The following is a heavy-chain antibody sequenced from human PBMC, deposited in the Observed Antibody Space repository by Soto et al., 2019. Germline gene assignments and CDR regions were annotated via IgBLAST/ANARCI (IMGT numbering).Heavy chain of an antibody. V-gene: IGHV4-31*03. CDR1: GGSISSGGYY. CDR2: IYYSGST. J-gene: IGHJ5*02. D-gene: IGHD6-13*01. Sequence: QVQLQESGPGLVKPSQTLSLTCTVSGGSISSGGYYWSWIRQHPGKGLGWFGSIYYSGSTYYNPSLKSRVTISVDTSKNQFSLKLSSVTAADTAVYYCAREQQLVPRAASNYLNWFDPWGQGTLVTVSS. CDR3: AREQQLVPRAASNYLNWFDP.